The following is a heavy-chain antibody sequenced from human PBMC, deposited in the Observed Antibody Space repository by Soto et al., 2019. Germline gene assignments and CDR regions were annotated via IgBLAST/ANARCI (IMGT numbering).Heavy chain of an antibody. CDR2: IWSDGNNR. CDR3: VRGDNWNDEASDY. D-gene: IGHD1-1*01. V-gene: IGHV3-33*01. J-gene: IGHJ4*02. Sequence: QVQLVESGGGVVQPGRSLRLSCAASGFMFSNHGMHWVRQAPGKGLEWVAVIWSDGNNRYYADSVKGRFTISRDNSKNTLYLQMNSLRAEATAVYYCVRGDNWNDEASDYWGQGTLVTVSP. CDR1: GFMFSNHG.